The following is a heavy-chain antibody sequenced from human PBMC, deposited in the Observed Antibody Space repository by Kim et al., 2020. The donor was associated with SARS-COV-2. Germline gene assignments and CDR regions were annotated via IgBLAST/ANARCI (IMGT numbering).Heavy chain of an antibody. CDR2: ST. J-gene: IGHJ5*02. V-gene: IGHV4-39*01. Sequence: STYYNPPLKSRVTISVDTSKNQFSLKLSSVTAADTAVYYCARLETEWFDPWGQGTLVTVSS. CDR3: ARLETEWFDP.